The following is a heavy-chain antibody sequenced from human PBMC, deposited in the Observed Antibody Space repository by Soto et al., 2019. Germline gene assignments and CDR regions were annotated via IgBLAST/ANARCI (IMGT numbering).Heavy chain of an antibody. Sequence: EVQLVESGGGLLQPGGSLKLSCAASGFTFSDSAMHWVRQASGKGLEWLGRIRSKAHNYATAHTAAVKGRFTVSRDDSKNTAYLQMNSLKTEDTAVYYCARHITGDTTDYYYGMGIWGQGTTVTVSS. J-gene: IGHJ6*02. CDR3: ARHITGDTTDYYYGMGI. CDR1: GFTFSDSA. CDR2: IRSKAHNYAT. D-gene: IGHD1-26*01. V-gene: IGHV3-73*02.